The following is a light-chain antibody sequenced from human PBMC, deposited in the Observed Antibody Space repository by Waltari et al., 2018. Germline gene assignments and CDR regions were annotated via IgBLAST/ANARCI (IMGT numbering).Light chain of an antibody. Sequence: VLTQPPSVSEAPRPRVTITCSGSSSNIGNHAVNWYQQVPGKAPKLLIYYDDLLPSGVSDRFSGSKSGTSASLAISGLQSEDEAEYYCAAWDDSLNGVIFGGGTKVTVL. J-gene: IGLJ2*01. CDR3: AAWDDSLNGVI. CDR2: YDD. CDR1: SSNIGNHA. V-gene: IGLV1-36*01.